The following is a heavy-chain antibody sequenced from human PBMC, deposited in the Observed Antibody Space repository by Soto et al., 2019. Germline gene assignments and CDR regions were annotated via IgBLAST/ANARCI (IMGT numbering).Heavy chain of an antibody. D-gene: IGHD1-1*01. J-gene: IGHJ4*02. CDR2: IFHSGST. CDR3: ARRSGTTFY. V-gene: IGHV4-4*02. Sequence: QIQLQESGPGLVKPSGTLSLTCAVSSGSISSLNWWSWVRQPPGKGLEWIGEIFHSGSTNYNPSLKSRVDMSVDKSKHQFSLKVCSVTAADTALYFCARRSGTTFYWGRGTLVIVSS. CDR1: SGSISSLNW.